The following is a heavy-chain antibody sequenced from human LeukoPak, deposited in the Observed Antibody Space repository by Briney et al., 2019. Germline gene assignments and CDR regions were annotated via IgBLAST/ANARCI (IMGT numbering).Heavy chain of an antibody. V-gene: IGHV3-43*01. CDR1: GFTFDDYT. J-gene: IGHJ6*03. D-gene: IGHD6-19*01. CDR3: AKEHSSGWYYSYYMDV. Sequence: GGSLRLSCAASGFTFDDYTMHWVRQAPGKGLEWVSLISWDGGNTYYADSVKGRFTISRDNSKNSLYLQMNSLRTEDTALYYCAKEHSSGWYYSYYMDVWGKGTTVTISS. CDR2: ISWDGGNT.